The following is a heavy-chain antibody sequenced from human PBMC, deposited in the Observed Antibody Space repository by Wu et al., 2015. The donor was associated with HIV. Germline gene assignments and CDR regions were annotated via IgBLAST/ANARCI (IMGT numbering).Heavy chain of an antibody. Sequence: QVQLVQSGTEVKKPGSSVKVSCKASGDIFNSFAISWVRQAPGQGLEWMGRIIPVFGTIDYSQNFQGRVTFTADKSTNTVYMELSSLKIADTAVYYCAKEGDGGYDFFFYYMDVWGKGTTVTVSS. CDR3: AKEGDGGYDFFFYYMDV. J-gene: IGHJ6*03. CDR1: GDIFNSFA. V-gene: IGHV1-69*14. D-gene: IGHD5-12*01. CDR2: IIPVFGTI.